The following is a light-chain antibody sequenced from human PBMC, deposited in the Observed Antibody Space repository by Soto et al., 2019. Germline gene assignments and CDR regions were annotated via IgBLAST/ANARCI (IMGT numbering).Light chain of an antibody. V-gene: IGKV3-15*01. CDR2: GAS. Sequence: EIVMTQSPATLSVSPGGRATLSCRASQSISDTLAWYQQKPGQAPRLLIHGASTRATGFPARFSGSGSGTDFTLTISSLQSEDFAVYYCQQYNNWPRWTFGQGTKVDI. CDR3: QQYNNWPRWT. CDR1: QSISDT. J-gene: IGKJ1*01.